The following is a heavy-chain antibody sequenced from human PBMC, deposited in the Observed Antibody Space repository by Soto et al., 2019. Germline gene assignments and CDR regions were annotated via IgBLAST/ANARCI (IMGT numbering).Heavy chain of an antibody. J-gene: IGHJ4*02. D-gene: IGHD7-27*01. V-gene: IGHV4-59*01. CDR1: GDSMSTYY. CDR2: IYYTGST. Sequence: SETLSLTCTVSGDSMSTYYWSWIRQPPGKGLEWVGYIYYTGSTNYNPSLKSRVTVSVDTSKNQFSLILSSMTAADTAVYYCARITRSPNSGYFDYWGQGALVTSPQ. CDR3: ARITRSPNSGYFDY.